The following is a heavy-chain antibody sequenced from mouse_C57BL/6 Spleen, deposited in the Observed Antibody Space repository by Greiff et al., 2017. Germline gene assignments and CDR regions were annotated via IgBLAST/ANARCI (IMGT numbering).Heavy chain of an antibody. D-gene: IGHD1-1*01. CDR1: GYTFTSYW. CDR2: IYPGSGST. J-gene: IGHJ1*03. V-gene: IGHV1-55*01. Sequence: QVQLQQSGAELVKPGASVKMSCKASGYTFTSYWITWVKQRPGQGLEWIGDIYPGSGSTNYNEKFKSKATLTVDTSSSTAYMQLSSLTSEDSAVYYCARRTTVVARYFDVWGTGTTVTVSS. CDR3: ARRTTVVARYFDV.